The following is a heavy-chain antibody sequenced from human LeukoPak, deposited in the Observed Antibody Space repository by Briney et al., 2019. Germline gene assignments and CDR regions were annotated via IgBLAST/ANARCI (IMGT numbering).Heavy chain of an antibody. CDR2: INPSGGT. CDR1: GYTFSIYN. J-gene: IGHJ4*01. Sequence: ASVKVSCNASGYTFSIYNMHWVRQAPGQGLEWMGIINPSGGTSYAQKLQGRITMTRDTSTSTLYMELSRLKSEDTAVYYCGREGVAGTGLDYWGQGTLVTVSS. CDR3: GREGVAGTGLDY. D-gene: IGHD6-13*01. V-gene: IGHV1-46*01.